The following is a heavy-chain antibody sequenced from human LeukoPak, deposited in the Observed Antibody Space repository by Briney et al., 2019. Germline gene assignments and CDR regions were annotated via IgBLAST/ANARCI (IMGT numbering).Heavy chain of an antibody. CDR2: ISSSSSTI. Sequence: SGGSLRLSCAASGFTFSSYSMNWLRQAPGKGLEGVSYISSSSSTIYYADSVKGRFTISRDNAKNSLYLQMHSLRAEDTAVYYCAREGCSGGSCYWRFDYWGQGTLVTVSS. CDR3: AREGCSGGSCYWRFDY. D-gene: IGHD2-15*01. CDR1: GFTFSSYS. V-gene: IGHV3-48*01. J-gene: IGHJ4*02.